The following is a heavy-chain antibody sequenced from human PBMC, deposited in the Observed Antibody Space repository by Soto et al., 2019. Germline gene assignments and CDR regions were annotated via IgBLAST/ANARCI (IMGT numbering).Heavy chain of an antibody. D-gene: IGHD4-17*01. J-gene: IGHJ3*02. V-gene: IGHV3-23*01. CDR3: AHPRGYGVFDAVDI. Sequence: GGSLRLSCAASGFMFRAYAMNWVRQAPGKGLEWVSAITSGGSGTYYAESVRGRFTISRDNSITPLYLQMSGLRTEDTAVYYCAHPRGYGVFDAVDIWGRGTMVTVSS. CDR1: GFMFRAYA. CDR2: ITSGGSGT.